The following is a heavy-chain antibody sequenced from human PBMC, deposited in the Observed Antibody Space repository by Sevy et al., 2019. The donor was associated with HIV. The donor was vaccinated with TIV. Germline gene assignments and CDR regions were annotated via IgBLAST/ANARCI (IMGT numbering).Heavy chain of an antibody. D-gene: IGHD1-1*01. V-gene: IGHV3-21*01. CDR2: ISSSYGYI. CDR3: ARVIGTEALDAFDI. Sequence: GGSLRLSCAASGFTFSTYSMNWVRQAPGKGLEWVSSISSSYGYIYYADSVKGRFTISRDNAKKSLYLQMNSLRAEDTAIYYCARVIGTEALDAFDIWGQGTMVTVSS. J-gene: IGHJ3*02. CDR1: GFTFSTYS.